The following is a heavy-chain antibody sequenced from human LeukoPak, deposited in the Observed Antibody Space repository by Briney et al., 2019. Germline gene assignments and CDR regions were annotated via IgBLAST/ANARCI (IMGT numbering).Heavy chain of an antibody. J-gene: IGHJ4*02. CDR1: GFTFSSYS. Sequence: GSLRLSCAASGFTFSSYSMNWVRQAPGKGLEWIGEINHSGSTNYNPPLKSRVTISVDTSKNQFSLKLSSVTAADTAVYYCARGRKIVVVPAAISYYFDYWGQGALVTVSS. V-gene: IGHV4-34*01. CDR2: INHSGST. CDR3: ARGRKIVVVPAAISYYFDY. D-gene: IGHD2-2*01.